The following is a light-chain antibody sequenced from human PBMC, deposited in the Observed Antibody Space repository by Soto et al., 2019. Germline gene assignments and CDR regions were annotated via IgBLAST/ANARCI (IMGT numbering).Light chain of an antibody. CDR2: KAS. CDR3: QQSYRNPART. Sequence: DIQMTQSPSTLSAPVGDRVTITCRASQSISSWLAWYQQKPGKAPKLLIYKASSLESGVPSRFSGSGSGTEFTLTISSMQPDDFATYYFQQSYRNPARTVGGGT. V-gene: IGKV1-5*03. CDR1: QSISSW. J-gene: IGKJ4*01.